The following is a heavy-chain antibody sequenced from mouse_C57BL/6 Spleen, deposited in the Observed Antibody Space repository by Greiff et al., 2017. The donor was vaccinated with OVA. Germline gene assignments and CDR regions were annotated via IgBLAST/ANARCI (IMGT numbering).Heavy chain of an antibody. V-gene: IGHV1-55*01. CDR2: IYPGSGST. CDR1: GYTFTSYW. Sequence: QVQLKESGAELVKPGASVKMSCKASGYTFTSYWITWVKQRPGPGLEWIGDIYPGSGSTYYHEKFKSKSTLTVDTSSSTAYMQLSSLTSEDSAVYYCARSSIYYYGSSFLDYVDYWGQGTTLTVSS. J-gene: IGHJ2*01. CDR3: ARSSIYYYGSSFLDYVDY. D-gene: IGHD1-1*01.